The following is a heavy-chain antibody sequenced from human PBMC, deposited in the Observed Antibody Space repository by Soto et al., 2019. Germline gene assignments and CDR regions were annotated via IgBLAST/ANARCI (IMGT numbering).Heavy chain of an antibody. CDR3: VRDVWFGELLAYGVDY. CDR1: GFSLSTRGVG. Sequence: QITLKESGPTLVKPTQTLTLTCTFSGFSLSTRGVGVGWIRQPPGKALEWLALIYWDDDKRYSPSLKSRLTIPKDTTKNQVVLTMPNMDPVDTATYYCVRDVWFGELLAYGVDYWGQGTLVTVSS. V-gene: IGHV2-5*02. CDR2: IYWDDDK. D-gene: IGHD3-10*01. J-gene: IGHJ4*02.